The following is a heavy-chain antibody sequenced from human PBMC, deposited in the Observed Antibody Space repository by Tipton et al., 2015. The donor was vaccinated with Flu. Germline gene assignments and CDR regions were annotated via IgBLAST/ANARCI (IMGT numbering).Heavy chain of an antibody. CDR2: ISSGASTI. D-gene: IGHD7-27*01. CDR1: GFTFSNYE. Sequence: GSLRLSCAASGFTFSNYEMTWVRQAPGKGLEWLSYISSGASTISYADSVRGRFTTSRDNAKNSLYLQLNSLRAEDTALYYCATLTADDYWGQGDVVTVSS. CDR3: ATLTADDY. V-gene: IGHV3-48*03. J-gene: IGHJ4*02.